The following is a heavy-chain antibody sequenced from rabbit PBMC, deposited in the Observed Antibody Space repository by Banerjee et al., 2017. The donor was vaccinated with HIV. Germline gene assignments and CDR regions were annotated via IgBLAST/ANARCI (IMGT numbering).Heavy chain of an antibody. J-gene: IGHJ4*01. D-gene: IGHD2-1*01. CDR3: VSYDDYGDRNL. CDR1: GIDFSNYYY. CDR2: IYSSSGNT. V-gene: IGHV1S43*01. Sequence: QEQLVESGGGLVQPGGTLTLTCKASGIDFSNYYYMCWVRQAPGKGLELIACIYSSSGNTWYATWVNGRFTISRSTSLNTVDLKMTSLIAADTATYFCVSYDDYGDRNLWGPGTLVTVS.